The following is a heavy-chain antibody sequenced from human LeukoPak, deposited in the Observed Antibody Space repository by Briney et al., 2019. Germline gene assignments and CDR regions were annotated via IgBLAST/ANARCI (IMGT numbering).Heavy chain of an antibody. Sequence: ASVKVSCKASVYTFTSYYMHWVRQTPGQGLEWMGIINPSGGSTSYAQKFQGRVTMTRDMSTSTLYMELSSLRSEDTAVYYCARVETGYRGYSYGEIDYWGQGTLVTASS. CDR2: INPSGGST. D-gene: IGHD5-18*01. V-gene: IGHV1-46*01. CDR3: ARVETGYRGYSYGEIDY. J-gene: IGHJ4*02. CDR1: VYTFTSYY.